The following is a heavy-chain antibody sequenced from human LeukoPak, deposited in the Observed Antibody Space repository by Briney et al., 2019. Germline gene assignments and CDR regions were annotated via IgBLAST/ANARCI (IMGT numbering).Heavy chain of an antibody. CDR3: ARSYSASLHQH. CDR1: GGSISSSY. CDR2: IYYSGST. J-gene: IGHJ1*01. D-gene: IGHD1-26*01. V-gene: IGHV4-59*01. Sequence: SETLSLTCTVSGGSISSSYWSWIRQPPGKGLEWIGYIYYSGSTNYNPSLKGRVTISVDTSKNQFSLNLSSVTAADTAVYYCARSYSASLHQHWGQGTLVTVSS.